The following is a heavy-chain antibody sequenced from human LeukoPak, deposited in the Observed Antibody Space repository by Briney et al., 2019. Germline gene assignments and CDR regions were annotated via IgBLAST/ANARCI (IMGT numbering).Heavy chain of an antibody. Sequence: SSETLSLTCTVSGGSISSYYWSWIRQPPGKGLEWIGYIYYSGRTNYNPSLKSRVTISVDTSKNQLSLKLSSVTAADTAVYYCARYSGSYPHDAFDIWGQGTMVTVSS. CDR3: ARYSGSYPHDAFDI. CDR1: GGSISSYY. CDR2: IYYSGRT. V-gene: IGHV4-59*01. J-gene: IGHJ3*02. D-gene: IGHD1-26*01.